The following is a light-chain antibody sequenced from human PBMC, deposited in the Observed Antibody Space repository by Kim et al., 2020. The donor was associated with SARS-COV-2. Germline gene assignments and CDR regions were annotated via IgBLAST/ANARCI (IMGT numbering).Light chain of an antibody. CDR1: QSVLYSSNNKNY. Sequence: DIVMTQSPASLAVSLGERATINCKSSQSVLYSSNNKNYLAWYQQKPGQPPKLLISWASTRESGVPDRFSGSGSGTTFTLTISSLQAEDVAVYYCQEYYSSPYTFDLGTKLEIK. V-gene: IGKV4-1*01. J-gene: IGKJ2*01. CDR3: QEYYSSPYT. CDR2: WAS.